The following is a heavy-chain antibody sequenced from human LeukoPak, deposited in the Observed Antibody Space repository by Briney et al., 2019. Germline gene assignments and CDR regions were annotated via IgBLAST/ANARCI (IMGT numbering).Heavy chain of an antibody. D-gene: IGHD6-6*01. Sequence: GGSLRLSCTASGFTFSTYGMNWVGQAPGKGLEWVSSISDDGRNTYYTDSVKGRFTVSRDNSKNTLYLQMNSLRDEDTAVYYCAKRVPYSSSSVYFDYWGQGILVTVSS. V-gene: IGHV3-23*01. J-gene: IGHJ4*02. CDR1: GFTFSTYG. CDR3: AKRVPYSSSSVYFDY. CDR2: ISDDGRNT.